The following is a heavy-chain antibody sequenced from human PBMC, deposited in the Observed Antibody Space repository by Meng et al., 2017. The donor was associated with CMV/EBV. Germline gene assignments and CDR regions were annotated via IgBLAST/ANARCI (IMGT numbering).Heavy chain of an antibody. V-gene: IGHV3-66*02. CDR1: GFTVSSNY. Sequence: GESLKISCAASGFTVSSNYMSWVRQAPGKGLEWVSVIYSGGSTNYADSVKGRFTISRDNSKNTLYLQMNSLRAEDTAVYYCAREPGYCSSTSCYTSHYYYGMDVWGQGTTVTVSS. D-gene: IGHD2-2*02. CDR3: AREPGYCSSTSCYTSHYYYGMDV. CDR2: IYSGGST. J-gene: IGHJ6*02.